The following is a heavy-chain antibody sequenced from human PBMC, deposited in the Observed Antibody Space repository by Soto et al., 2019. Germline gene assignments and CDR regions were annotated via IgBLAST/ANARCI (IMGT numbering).Heavy chain of an antibody. CDR2: IIPVFGSP. Sequence: QVQLVQSGAEMAKPGSSVKVSCKVSGGTFGNYAINWVRQAPGLGLEWMGEIIPVFGSPQNAQNFQDRVTITADETTTTAYMELSRVRSEETAVYYCVRVSVRLRPAGDYWGQGTLVIVSS. CDR3: VRVSVRLRPAGDY. V-gene: IGHV1-69*12. D-gene: IGHD2-21*02. J-gene: IGHJ4*02. CDR1: GGTFGNYA.